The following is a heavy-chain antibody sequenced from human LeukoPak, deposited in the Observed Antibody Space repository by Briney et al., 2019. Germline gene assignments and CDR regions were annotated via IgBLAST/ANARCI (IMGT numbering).Heavy chain of an antibody. CDR2: INHSGST. CDR3: ARGTDYYDSSGYSNWFDP. CDR1: GGSFSGYY. V-gene: IGHV4-34*01. Sequence: PSETLSLTCAVYGGSFSGYYWSWIRQPPGKGLEWIGEINHSGSTNYNPSLKSRVTTSVDTSKNQFSMKLSSVTAADTAVYYCARGTDYYDSSGYSNWFDPWGQGTLVTVSS. D-gene: IGHD3-22*01. J-gene: IGHJ5*02.